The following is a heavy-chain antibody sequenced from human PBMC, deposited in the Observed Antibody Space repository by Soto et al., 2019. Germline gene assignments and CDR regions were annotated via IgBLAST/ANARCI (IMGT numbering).Heavy chain of an antibody. CDR3: ARGIAAAGTPEYYFDY. J-gene: IGHJ4*02. V-gene: IGHV1-2*02. CDR2: INPNSGGT. CDR1: GYTFTGYY. D-gene: IGHD6-13*01. Sequence: QVQLVQSGAEVKKPGASVKVSCKASGYTFTGYYMHWVRQAPGQGLEWMGWINPNSGGTNYAQKFQGRVTMTRDTSISTAYMELSRLRSDDTAVYYCARGIAAAGTPEYYFDYWGQGTLVTVSS.